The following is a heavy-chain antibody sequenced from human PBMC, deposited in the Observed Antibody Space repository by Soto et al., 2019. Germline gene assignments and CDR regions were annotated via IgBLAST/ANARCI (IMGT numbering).Heavy chain of an antibody. CDR1: GFTFSSYA. CDR3: ARDSSGGDYYDSSGLV. Sequence: GGSLRLSCAASGFTFSSYAMHWVRQAPGKGLEWVAVISYDGSNKYYADSVKGRFTISRDNSKNTLYLQMNSLRAEDTAVYYCARDSSGGDYYDSSGLVWGQGTTVTVSS. CDR2: ISYDGSNK. V-gene: IGHV3-30-3*01. J-gene: IGHJ6*02. D-gene: IGHD3-22*01.